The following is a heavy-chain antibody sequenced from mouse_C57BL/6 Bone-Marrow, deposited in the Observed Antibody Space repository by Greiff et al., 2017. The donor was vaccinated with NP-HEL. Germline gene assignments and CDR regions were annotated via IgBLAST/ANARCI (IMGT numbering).Heavy chain of an antibody. CDR2: INPDSSTI. D-gene: IGHD2-3*01. CDR3: ASSDGYYTWFAY. Sequence: EVKLQESGGGLVQPGGSLKLSCAASGIDFSRYWMSWVRRAPGKGLEWIGEINPDSSTINYAPSLKDKFIISRDNAKNTLYLQMSKVRSEDTALYYCASSDGYYTWFAYWGQGTLVTVSA. V-gene: IGHV4-1*01. J-gene: IGHJ3*01. CDR1: GIDFSRYW.